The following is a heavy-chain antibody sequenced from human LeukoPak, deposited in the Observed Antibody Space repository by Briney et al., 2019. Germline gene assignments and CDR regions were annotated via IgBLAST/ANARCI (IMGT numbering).Heavy chain of an antibody. Sequence: SETPSLTCTVSDASISGYYWTWIRQPAGQGLEWIGRLFSGGSTNYNPSLKSRVSMSLDTSNNQFSLEVNFVSAADTAVYYCARGPRGLPEDWGQGTLVNVSS. CDR1: DASISGYY. CDR2: LFSGGST. J-gene: IGHJ4*02. V-gene: IGHV4-4*07. D-gene: IGHD1-14*01. CDR3: ARGPRGLPED.